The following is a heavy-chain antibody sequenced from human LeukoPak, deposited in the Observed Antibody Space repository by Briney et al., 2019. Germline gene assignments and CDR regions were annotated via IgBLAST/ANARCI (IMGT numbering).Heavy chain of an antibody. CDR3: ARDRDVDDFDY. V-gene: IGHV3-20*01. J-gene: IGHJ4*01. CDR1: GFTFSSYS. D-gene: IGHD2-15*01. CDR2: INWNGGST. Sequence: GGSLRLSCAASGFTFSSYSMNWVRQAPGKRLEWVSGINWNGGSTYYADSVKGRFTISRDNAKNSLFLQMNSLRAEDTAMYHCARDRDVDDFDYWGRGTLVIVSS.